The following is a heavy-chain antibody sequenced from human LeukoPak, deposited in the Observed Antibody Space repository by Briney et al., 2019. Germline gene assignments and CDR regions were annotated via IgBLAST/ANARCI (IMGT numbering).Heavy chain of an antibody. CDR2: IYTSGST. Sequence: SETLSLTCTVSGGSISSGSYYWSWIRQPAGKGLEWIGRIYTSGSTNYNPSLKSRVTISVGTSKNQFSLKLSSVTAADTAVYYCARGAFWSGYFDYWGQGTLVTVSS. V-gene: IGHV4-61*02. J-gene: IGHJ4*02. CDR3: ARGAFWSGYFDY. CDR1: GGSISSGSYY. D-gene: IGHD3-3*01.